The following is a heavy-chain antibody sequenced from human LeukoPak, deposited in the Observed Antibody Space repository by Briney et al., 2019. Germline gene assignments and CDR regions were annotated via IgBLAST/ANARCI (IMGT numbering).Heavy chain of an antibody. CDR3: ARDLNYYDSSGIFQH. CDR1: GFTFSDSY. CDR2: IWYDGSNK. V-gene: IGHV3-33*08. J-gene: IGHJ1*01. Sequence: GGPLRLSCAASGFTFSDSYMSWIRQAPGKGLEWVAVIWYDGSNKYYADSVKGRFTISRDNSKNTLYLQMNSLRAEDTAVYYCARDLNYYDSSGIFQHWGQGTLVTVSS. D-gene: IGHD3-22*01.